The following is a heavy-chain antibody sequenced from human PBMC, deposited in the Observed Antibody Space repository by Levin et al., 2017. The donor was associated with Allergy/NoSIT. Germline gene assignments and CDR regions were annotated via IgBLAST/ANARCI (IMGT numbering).Heavy chain of an antibody. J-gene: IGHJ6*03. CDR2: ISSSSSTI. CDR3: ARDSSHDSSGYYYGWGYYYYMDV. V-gene: IGHV3-48*01. D-gene: IGHD3-22*01. Sequence: GGSLRLSCAASGFTFSSYSMNWVRQAPGKGLEWVSYISSSSSTIYYADSVKGRFTISRDNAKNSLYLQMNSLRAEDTAVYYCARDSSHDSSGYYYGWGYYYYMDVWGKGTTVTVSS. CDR1: GFTFSSYS.